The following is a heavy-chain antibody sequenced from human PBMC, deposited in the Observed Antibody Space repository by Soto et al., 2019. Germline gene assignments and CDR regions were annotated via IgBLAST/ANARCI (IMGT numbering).Heavy chain of an antibody. CDR3: AKVGPYESGSYMFRYDRFDP. CDR1: GFTFSSYG. Sequence: GGSLRLSCAASGFTFSSYGMHWVRQAPGKGLEWVAVISYDGSNKYYADSVKGRFTISRDNSKNTLYLQMNSLRAEDTAVYYCAKVGPYESGSYMFRYDRFDPWGQGTLVTVSS. J-gene: IGHJ5*02. CDR2: ISYDGSNK. V-gene: IGHV3-30*18. D-gene: IGHD3-10*01.